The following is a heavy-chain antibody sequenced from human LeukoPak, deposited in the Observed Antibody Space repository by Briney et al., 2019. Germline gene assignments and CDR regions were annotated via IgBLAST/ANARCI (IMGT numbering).Heavy chain of an antibody. CDR1: GYTFTSYD. CDR3: ARGMDYDFWSGFDY. J-gene: IGHJ4*02. V-gene: IGHV1-8*03. Sequence: ASVKVSCKASGYTFTSYDINWVRQATGQGLEWMGWMNPNSGNTGYAQKFQGRVTVTRNTSISTAYMELSSLRSEDTAVYYCARGMDYDFWSGFDYWGQGTLVTVSS. D-gene: IGHD3-3*01. CDR2: MNPNSGNT.